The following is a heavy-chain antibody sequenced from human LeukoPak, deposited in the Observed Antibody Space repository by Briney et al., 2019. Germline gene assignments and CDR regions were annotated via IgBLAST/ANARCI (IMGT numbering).Heavy chain of an antibody. D-gene: IGHD2-2*01. CDR1: GYTGTSYG. V-gene: IGHV1-18*01. Sequence: ASVKVSCKASGYTGTSYGISWVRQAPRQGLEWMGCISAYNGNTNCAQKLQGRVTMTTDTSTSTAYMELRSLRSDDTAVYYWARENGNQLLLYCYYGMDVWGQGTTVTVSS. CDR2: ISAYNGNT. CDR3: ARENGNQLLLYCYYGMDV. J-gene: IGHJ6*02.